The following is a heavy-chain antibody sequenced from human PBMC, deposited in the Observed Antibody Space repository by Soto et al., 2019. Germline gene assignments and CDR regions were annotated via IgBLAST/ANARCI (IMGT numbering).Heavy chain of an antibody. D-gene: IGHD4-17*01. V-gene: IGHV1-8*01. Sequence: ASVKVSCKASGYTFTSYDINWVRQATGQGLEWMGWMNPNSGNTGYAQKFQGRVTMTRNTTISTAYMELSSLRSEDTAVYYCARVPLYGDYEAYWGQGTLVTVSS. J-gene: IGHJ4*02. CDR1: GYTFTSYD. CDR3: ARVPLYGDYEAY. CDR2: MNPNSGNT.